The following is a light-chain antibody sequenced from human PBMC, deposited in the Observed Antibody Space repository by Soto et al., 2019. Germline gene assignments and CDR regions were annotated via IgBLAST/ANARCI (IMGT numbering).Light chain of an antibody. Sequence: QSVLTQPASVSGALGQRVTISCTGITSNIGAGYDVHWYQLLPGRAPKLLIYGNTNRPSGVPDRFSGSKSATSASLAITGLQAEDEAIYYCQSYDNTLSGPIYDFGTGTKLTVL. CDR1: TSNIGAGYD. CDR3: QSYDNTLSGPIYD. J-gene: IGLJ1*01. V-gene: IGLV1-40*01. CDR2: GNT.